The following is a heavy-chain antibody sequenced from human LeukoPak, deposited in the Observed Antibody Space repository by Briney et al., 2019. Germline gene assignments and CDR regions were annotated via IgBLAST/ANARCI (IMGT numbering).Heavy chain of an antibody. V-gene: IGHV3-48*03. CDR3: AGPDYYYGMDV. CDR1: GFTLSSYE. J-gene: IGHJ6*02. CDR2: ISSSGSTI. Sequence: GGSLRLSCAASGFTLSSYEMNWVRQAPGKGLEWVSYISSSGSTIYYADSVKGRFTISRDNAKNSLYLQMNSLRAEDTAVYYCAGPDYYYGMDVWGQGTTVTVSS.